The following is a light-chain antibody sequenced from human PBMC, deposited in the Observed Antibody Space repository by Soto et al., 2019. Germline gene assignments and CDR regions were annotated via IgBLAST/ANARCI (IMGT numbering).Light chain of an antibody. V-gene: IGLV1-51*02. J-gene: IGLJ3*02. Sequence: QSALTQPPSVSAAPGQTVTISCSGSSSNVGNNDVSWYQQLPGTAPKLLIYENNKRPSGIPDRFSGSKSGTSATLGVTGLQTGDEADYYCATWDSSLSADWVFGGGTKLTVL. CDR1: SSNVGNND. CDR2: ENN. CDR3: ATWDSSLSADWV.